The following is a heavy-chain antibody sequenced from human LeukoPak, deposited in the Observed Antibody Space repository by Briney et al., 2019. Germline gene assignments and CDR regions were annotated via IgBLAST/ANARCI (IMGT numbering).Heavy chain of an antibody. D-gene: IGHD2-2*01. CDR2: IYTSGST. V-gene: IGHV4-4*07. Sequence: SETLSLTCTVSGGSISTYYWSWIRQPVGKGLEWIGRIYTSGSTNYNPSLKSRVTMSVDTSKNQFSLKLSSVTAADTAVYYCARDNVAGSSTRPYYYYYMDVWGKGTTVTISS. J-gene: IGHJ6*03. CDR3: ARDNVAGSSTRPYYYYYMDV. CDR1: GGSISTYY.